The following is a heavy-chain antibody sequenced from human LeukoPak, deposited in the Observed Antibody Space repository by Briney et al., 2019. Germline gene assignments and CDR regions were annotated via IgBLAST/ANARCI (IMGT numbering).Heavy chain of an antibody. V-gene: IGHV3-23*01. Sequence: GGSLRLSCAASGFTFSSYAMSWVRQAPGKGLEWVSGISGSGGSTYYADSVKGRFTISRDNSRNTLYLQMNSLRAEDTAVYYCAKDHDYGDYVLDYWGQGTLVTVPS. D-gene: IGHD4-17*01. J-gene: IGHJ4*02. CDR2: ISGSGGST. CDR3: AKDHDYGDYVLDY. CDR1: GFTFSSYA.